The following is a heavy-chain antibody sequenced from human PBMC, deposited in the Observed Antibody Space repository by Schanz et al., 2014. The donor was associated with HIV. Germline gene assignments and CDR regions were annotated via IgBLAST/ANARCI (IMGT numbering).Heavy chain of an antibody. CDR1: GFTVSNNH. CDR2: IYSAGTT. J-gene: IGHJ4*02. D-gene: IGHD3-10*01. CDR3: GTYNYGSGHDY. Sequence: QLVESGGGLIQPGGSLRLSCVFSGFTVSNNHLSWVRQAPGKGLEWVSIIYSAGTTYYTDSVKGRFTISRDNSKNTLYLQMNSLRAEDTAIYHCGTYNYGSGHDYWGQGTLVTVSS. V-gene: IGHV3-53*01.